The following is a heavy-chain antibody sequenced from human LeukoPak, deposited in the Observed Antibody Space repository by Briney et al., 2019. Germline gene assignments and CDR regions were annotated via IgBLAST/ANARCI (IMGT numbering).Heavy chain of an antibody. Sequence: PSETLSLTCTVSGGSISSSRYYWGWIRQPPGKGLEWIGSIYYSGSTYYNPSLKSRVTISVDTSKNQFSLKLSSVTAAYTAVYYCASLYCGGDCYPDYWGQGTLVTVSS. CDR3: ASLYCGGDCYPDY. V-gene: IGHV4-39*01. J-gene: IGHJ4*02. D-gene: IGHD2-21*02. CDR2: IYYSGST. CDR1: GGSISSSRYY.